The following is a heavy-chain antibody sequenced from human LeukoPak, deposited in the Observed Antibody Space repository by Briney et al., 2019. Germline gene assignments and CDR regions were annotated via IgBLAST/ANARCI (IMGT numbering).Heavy chain of an antibody. CDR2: ISGSGGST. Sequence: GGSLRLSCAASGFTFSSYGMSWVRQAPGKGLEWVSAISGSGGSTYYADSVKGRFTISRDNSKNTLYLQMNSLRAEDTAVYYCARDTAMGQFYYYYYYMDVWGKGTTVTVSS. D-gene: IGHD5-18*01. V-gene: IGHV3-23*01. CDR3: ARDTAMGQFYYYYYYMDV. J-gene: IGHJ6*03. CDR1: GFTFSSYG.